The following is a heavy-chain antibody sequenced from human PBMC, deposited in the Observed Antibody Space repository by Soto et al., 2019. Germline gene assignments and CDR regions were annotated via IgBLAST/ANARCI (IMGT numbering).Heavy chain of an antibody. V-gene: IGHV4-39*01. CDR3: ARQDYDFWSGYYYMDV. D-gene: IGHD3-3*01. CDR1: GGSISSSSYY. Sequence: PSETLSLTCTVSGGSISSSSYYWGWIRQPPGKGLVWIGSIYYSGSTYYNPSLKSRVTISVDTSKNQFSLKLSSVTAADTFLFYCARQDYDFWSGYYYMDVWGKGTTVTVSS. J-gene: IGHJ6*03. CDR2: IYYSGST.